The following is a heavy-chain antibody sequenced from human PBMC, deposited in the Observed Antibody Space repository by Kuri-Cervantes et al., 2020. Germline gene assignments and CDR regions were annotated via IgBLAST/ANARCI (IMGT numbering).Heavy chain of an antibody. D-gene: IGHD3-10*01. J-gene: IGHJ6*02. CDR2: ISWNSGII. V-gene: IGHV3-9*01. CDR1: GFIFDDYA. CDR3: AKEGVVRGEMDV. Sequence: LSLTCAASGFIFDDYAMHWVRQVPGKGLEWVSGISWNSGIIGYADSVKGRFTISRDNAKNSLYLQMNSLRAEDTALYYCAKEGVVRGEMDVWGQGTTVTVSS.